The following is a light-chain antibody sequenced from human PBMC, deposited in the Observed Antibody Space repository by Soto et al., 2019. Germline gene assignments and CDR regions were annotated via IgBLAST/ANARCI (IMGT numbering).Light chain of an antibody. V-gene: IGKV3-15*01. Sequence: EIVLTQSPGTLSLSPGERATLSCRASQSVRSTYLAWYQQKPGQAPRLLIYGASTRATGIPARFSGSGSGTEFTLTISSLQSEDFAVYYCQQYNNWPPHTFGQGTKVDI. CDR3: QQYNNWPPHT. CDR2: GAS. J-gene: IGKJ1*01. CDR1: QSVRSTY.